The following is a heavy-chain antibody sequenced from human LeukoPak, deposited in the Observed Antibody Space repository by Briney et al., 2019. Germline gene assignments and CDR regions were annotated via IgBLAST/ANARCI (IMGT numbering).Heavy chain of an antibody. J-gene: IGHJ6*03. CDR3: ARDFSSSSTVYYYYYMDV. V-gene: IGHV4-61*01. Sequence: SETLSLTCTVSGYSISSGYYWTWIRQPPGKGLEWIGYIYYSGSTNYRPSLKSRVTISVDTSKNQVSLRLRSVTAADTAIYYCARDFSSSSTVYYYYYMDVWGKGTTVTVSS. D-gene: IGHD6-6*01. CDR2: IYYSGST. CDR1: GYSISSGYY.